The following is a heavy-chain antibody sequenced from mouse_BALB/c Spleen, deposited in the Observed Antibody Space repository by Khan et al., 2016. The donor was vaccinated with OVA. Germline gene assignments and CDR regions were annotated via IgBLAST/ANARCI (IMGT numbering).Heavy chain of an antibody. Sequence: VQLQESGPELVKPGASVKISCTTSGYTFTEYSLNWVKQSHGKSLEWIGVINPKNGVTSYNQKFTGKAKLTVDKSSRTAYMAFCSLTSEVSAVYYCARDAGRYGSQGTSVTVSS. CDR3: ARDAGRY. V-gene: IGHV1-18*01. CDR1: GYTFTEYS. D-gene: IGHD3-3*01. CDR2: INPKNGVT. J-gene: IGHJ4*01.